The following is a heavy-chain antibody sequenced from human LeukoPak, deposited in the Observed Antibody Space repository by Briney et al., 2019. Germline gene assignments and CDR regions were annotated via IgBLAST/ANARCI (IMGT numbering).Heavy chain of an antibody. J-gene: IGHJ5*02. CDR3: ARGRCSSTSCYARFGWFDP. V-gene: IGHV1-18*04. CDR1: GYTFTSYG. D-gene: IGHD2-2*01. Sequence: ASVKVSCKASGYTFTSYGISWVRQAPGQGLEWMGWISAYNGNTNYAQKLQGRVTMTTDTSTSTAYMELRSLRSDDTAVYYCARGRCSSTSCYARFGWFDPWGQGTLVTVSS. CDR2: ISAYNGNT.